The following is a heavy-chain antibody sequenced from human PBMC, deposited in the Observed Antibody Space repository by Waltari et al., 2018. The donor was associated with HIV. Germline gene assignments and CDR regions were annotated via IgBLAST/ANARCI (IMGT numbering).Heavy chain of an antibody. J-gene: IGHJ6*02. V-gene: IGHV3-53*02. CDR2: MYTGGST. CDR1: DITAGSYY. CDR3: ARSSVTGIDSYSYGMDV. Sequence: EVQLVETGGGLIQPGGSLRLSCAASDITAGSYYLSWVRQAPGKGLGWVSSMYTGGSTYYADSVKGRVTISRDNSKNTLYLQMNSLRGEDTAVYYCARSSVTGIDSYSYGMDVWGQGTTVTVSS. D-gene: IGHD6-19*01.